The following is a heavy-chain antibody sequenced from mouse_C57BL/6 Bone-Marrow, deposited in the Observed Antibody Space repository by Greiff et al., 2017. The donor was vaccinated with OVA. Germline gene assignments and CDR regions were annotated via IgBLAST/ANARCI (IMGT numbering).Heavy chain of an antibody. V-gene: IGHV1-26*01. CDR1: GYTFTDYY. CDR2: INPNNGGT. Sequence: EVQLQQSGPELVKPGASVKISCKASGYTFTDYYMNWVKQSHGKSLEWIGDINPNNGGTSYNQKFKGKATLTVDKSSSTAYMELRSLTSEDSAVYYCARDLAYWYFDVWGTGTTVTVSS. CDR3: ARDLAYWYFDV. J-gene: IGHJ1*03.